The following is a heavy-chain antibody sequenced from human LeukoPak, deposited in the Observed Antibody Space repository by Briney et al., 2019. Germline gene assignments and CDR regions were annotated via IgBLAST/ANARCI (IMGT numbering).Heavy chain of an antibody. CDR1: GGSISSGSYY. CDR3: ARAGHYYGSGSYYNVEAFDI. Sequence: PSQTLSLTCTVSGGSISSGSYYWRWIRQPAGKGLEWIGRIYTSGSTNYNPSLKSRVTISVDTSKNQFSLKLSSVTAADTAVYYCARAGHYYGSGSYYNVEAFDIWGQGTMVTVSS. D-gene: IGHD3-10*01. CDR2: IYTSGST. J-gene: IGHJ3*02. V-gene: IGHV4-61*02.